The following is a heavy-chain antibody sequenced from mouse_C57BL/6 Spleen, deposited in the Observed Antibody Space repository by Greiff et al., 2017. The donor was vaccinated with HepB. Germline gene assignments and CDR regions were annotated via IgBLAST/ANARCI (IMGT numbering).Heavy chain of an antibody. CDR1: GYTFTSYW. Sequence: VQLKQPGAELVRPGTSVKLSCKASGYTFTSYWMHWVKQRPGQGLEWIGVIDPSDSYTNYNQKFKGKATLTVDTSSSTAYMQLSSLTSEDSAVYYGARSRPYYYGSSYGYAMDDWGKGTSVTVSS. V-gene: IGHV1-59*01. D-gene: IGHD1-1*01. CDR3: ARSRPYYYGSSYGYAMDD. J-gene: IGHJ4*01. CDR2: IDPSDSYT.